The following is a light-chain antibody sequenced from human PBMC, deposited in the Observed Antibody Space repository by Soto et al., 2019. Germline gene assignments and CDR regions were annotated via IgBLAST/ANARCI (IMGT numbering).Light chain of an antibody. CDR3: CSYAGGYTHAV. J-gene: IGLJ2*01. CDR2: DVS. V-gene: IGLV2-11*01. CDR1: SSDVGTYNY. Sequence: QSVLTQPRSVSGPPGQSVSISCSGTSSDVGTYNYVSWYQQHPGKAPKLMIYDVSKRPSGVPDRFSGPKSGNTASLTISGLQAEGEADYYCCSYAGGYTHAVFGGGTKLTVL.